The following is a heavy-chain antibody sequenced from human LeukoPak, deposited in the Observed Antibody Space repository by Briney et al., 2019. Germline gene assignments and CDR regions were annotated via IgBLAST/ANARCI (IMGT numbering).Heavy chain of an antibody. D-gene: IGHD3-3*01. Sequence: PGGSLRLSRTASGFTFGDYAMSWVRQAPGKGLEWVGFIRSKAYGGTTEYAASVKGRFTISRDDSKSIAYLQMNSLKTEDTAVYYCTRVPADFWSGYSAYWGQGTLVTVSS. CDR2: IRSKAYGGTT. V-gene: IGHV3-49*04. J-gene: IGHJ4*02. CDR1: GFTFGDYA. CDR3: TRVPADFWSGYSAY.